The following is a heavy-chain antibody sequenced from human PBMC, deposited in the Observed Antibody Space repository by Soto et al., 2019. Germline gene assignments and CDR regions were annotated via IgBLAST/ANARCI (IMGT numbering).Heavy chain of an antibody. CDR3: AKDQSYDSSVYSLFDY. V-gene: IGHV4-4*08. CDR2: MYNSGST. CDR1: GGSISSYY. D-gene: IGHD3-22*01. Sequence: SETLSLTCTVSGGSISSYYWTWIRQPPGKGLEWIGFMYNSGSTHYNPSLKSRVTISLDTSKNQFSLNLRSVTAADTAVYYCAKDQSYDSSVYSLFDYWGQGTLVTVSS. J-gene: IGHJ4*02.